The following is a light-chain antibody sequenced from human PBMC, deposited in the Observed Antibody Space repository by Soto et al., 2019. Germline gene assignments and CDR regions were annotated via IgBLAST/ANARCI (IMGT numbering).Light chain of an antibody. CDR2: EVS. CDR3: SSYTDTSSLVL. CDR1: SSDVGNYHY. Sequence: QSALTQPASVSGSPGQSITISCTGTSSDVGNYHYVSWYQQHPGKAPKLMIYEVSNRPSGVSIRFSGSKSGNTASLTISGLQAEDEAHYYCSSYTDTSSLVLFGGGTKVTVL. V-gene: IGLV2-14*01. J-gene: IGLJ2*01.